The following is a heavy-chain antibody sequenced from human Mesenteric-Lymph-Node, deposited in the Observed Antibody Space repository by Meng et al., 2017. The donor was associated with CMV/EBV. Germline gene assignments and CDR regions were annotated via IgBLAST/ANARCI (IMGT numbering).Heavy chain of an antibody. CDR3: ARGPLGTGSAFDI. V-gene: IGHV4-38-2*02. CDR2: IYHSGST. D-gene: IGHD3-10*01. J-gene: IGHJ3*02. Sequence: SETLSLTCTVSGYSISSGYYWGWIRQPPGKGLEWIGSIYHSGSTYYNPSLKSRVTISVDMSKNQFSLKLTSVTAADTAVYYCARGPLGTGSAFDIWGQGTMVTVSS. CDR1: GYSISSGYY.